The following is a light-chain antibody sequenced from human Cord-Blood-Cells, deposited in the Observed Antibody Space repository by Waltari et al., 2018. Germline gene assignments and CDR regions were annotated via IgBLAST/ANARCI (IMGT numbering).Light chain of an antibody. CDR2: AAS. Sequence: DIQMTQSPSSLSASVGDRVTITCRESQSISSYLNWYQQKPGKAPKLLIYAASSLQSGVPSRFSGSGSGTDFTLTISSLQPEDFATYYCQQSYSTPIFTIGPGTKVDIK. CDR1: QSISSY. V-gene: IGKV1-39*01. CDR3: QQSYSTPIFT. J-gene: IGKJ3*01.